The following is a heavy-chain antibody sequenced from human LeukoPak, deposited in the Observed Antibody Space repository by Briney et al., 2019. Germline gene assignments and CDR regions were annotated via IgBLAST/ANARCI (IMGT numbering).Heavy chain of an antibody. D-gene: IGHD5-18*01. CDR3: ARFFEYSYGYVYFDY. J-gene: IGHJ4*02. V-gene: IGHV4-59*01. CDR1: GGSISSYY. CDR2: IYYSGST. Sequence: SETLSLTCTVSGGSISSYYWSWIRQPPGKGLEWIGYIYYSGSTNYNPSLKSRVTISVDTSKNQFSLKLSSVTAADTAVYYCARFFEYSYGYVYFDYWGQGTLVTVSS.